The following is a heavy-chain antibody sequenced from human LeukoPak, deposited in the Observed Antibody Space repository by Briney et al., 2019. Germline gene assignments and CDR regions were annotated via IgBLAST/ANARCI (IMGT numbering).Heavy chain of an antibody. CDR2: ISYDGSNK. J-gene: IGHJ4*02. CDR1: GFTFSSYA. Sequence: GGSLRLSCAASGFTFSSYAMHWVRQAPGKGLEWVAVISYDGSNKYYADSVKGRFTISRDNSKNTLYLQMNSLRAGDTAMYYCARAGSNWNYYFDYWGQGTLVTVSS. D-gene: IGHD1-1*01. CDR3: ARAGSNWNYYFDY. V-gene: IGHV3-30*04.